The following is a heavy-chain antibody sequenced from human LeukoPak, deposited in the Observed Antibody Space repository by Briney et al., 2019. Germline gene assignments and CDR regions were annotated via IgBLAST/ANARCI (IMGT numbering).Heavy chain of an antibody. CDR2: ISYSGST. D-gene: IGHD6-13*01. J-gene: IGHJ4*02. V-gene: IGHV4-59*08. CDR3: ARLGPAAGTSFDY. CDR1: GGSISSYY. Sequence: SETLSLTCTVSGGSISSYYWSWIRQPPGKGLEWIGYISYSGSTNYNPSLKSRVTISVDTSKNQFSLKLSSVTAADTAVYYCARLGPAAGTSFDYWGQGTLVTVSS.